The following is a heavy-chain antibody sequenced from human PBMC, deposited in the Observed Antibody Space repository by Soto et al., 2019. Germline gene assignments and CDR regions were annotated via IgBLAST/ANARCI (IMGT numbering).Heavy chain of an antibody. CDR3: ARHWIAGSSIP. J-gene: IGHJ5*02. V-gene: IGHV4-39*01. D-gene: IGHD2-21*01. Sequence: SETLSLTCTVSGGSISSSSQYWGWIRQPPGKGLEWIGSIHYSGTSYYNPSLKSRVTIFVDTSKNQLSPKLSSVTAADTAVYYCARHWIAGSSIPWGQGTLVTVSS. CDR1: GGSISSSSQY. CDR2: IHYSGTS.